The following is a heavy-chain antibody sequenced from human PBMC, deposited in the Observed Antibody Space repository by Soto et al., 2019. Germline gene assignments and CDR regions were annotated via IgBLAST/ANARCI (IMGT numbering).Heavy chain of an antibody. D-gene: IGHD5-12*01. CDR1: GYTFINYA. Sequence: QVQLVQSGPEVKKPGASVKVSCKASGYTFINYAITWVRQAPGQGLEWMGGINTYNGNTNYAENLQARATMTTDTSTNTAYMEVRSLRSDDTAVYYCAKSRRGEMATDWGQGTLVTVSS. J-gene: IGHJ4*02. V-gene: IGHV1-18*01. CDR3: AKSRRGEMATD. CDR2: INTYNGNT.